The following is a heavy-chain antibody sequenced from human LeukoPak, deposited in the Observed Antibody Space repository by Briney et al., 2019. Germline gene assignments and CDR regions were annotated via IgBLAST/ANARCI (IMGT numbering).Heavy chain of an antibody. V-gene: IGHV1-24*01. Sequence: ASVKVSCKASGYTFTSYDINWVRQAPGKGLEWMRGFDPEDGETIYAQKFQGRVTMTEDTSTDTAYMELSSLRSEDTAVYYCATIGDCSGGSRYCDYWGQGTLVTVSS. J-gene: IGHJ4*02. D-gene: IGHD2-15*01. CDR2: FDPEDGET. CDR1: GYTFTSYD. CDR3: ATIGDCSGGSRYCDY.